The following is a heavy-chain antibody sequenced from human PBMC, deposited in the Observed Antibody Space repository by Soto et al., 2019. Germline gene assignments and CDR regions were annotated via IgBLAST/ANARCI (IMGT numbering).Heavy chain of an antibody. J-gene: IGHJ4*02. V-gene: IGHV4-39*01. CDR1: GGSISSSSYY. CDR3: ARQGRYCSGGSCGDY. Sequence: QLQLQESGPGLVKPSETQSLTCTVSGGSISSSSYYWGWIRQPPGKGLEWIGSIYYSGSTYYNPSLKSRVTISVDTSKNQFSLKLSSVTAADTAVYYCARQGRYCSGGSCGDYWGQGTLVTVSS. D-gene: IGHD2-15*01. CDR2: IYYSGST.